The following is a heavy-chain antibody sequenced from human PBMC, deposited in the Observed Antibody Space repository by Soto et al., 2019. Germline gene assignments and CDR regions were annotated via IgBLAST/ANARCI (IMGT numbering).Heavy chain of an antibody. J-gene: IGHJ4*02. V-gene: IGHV1-46*03. CDR2: INPSGGST. CDR3: ARDSAKYYDFWSGYYDYYFDY. D-gene: IGHD3-3*01. Sequence: ASVKVSCKASGYTFTSYYMHWVRQAPGQGLEWMGIINPSGGSTSYAQKFQGRVTMTRDTSTSTVYMELSSLRSEDTAVYYCARDSAKYYDFWSGYYDYYFDYWGQGTLVTVS. CDR1: GYTFTSYY.